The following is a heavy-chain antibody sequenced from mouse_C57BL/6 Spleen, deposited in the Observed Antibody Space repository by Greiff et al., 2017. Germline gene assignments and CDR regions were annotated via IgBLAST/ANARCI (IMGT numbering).Heavy chain of an antibody. V-gene: IGHV1-18*01. Sequence: VQLKESGPELVKPGASVKIPCKASGYTFTDYNMDWVKQSHGKSLEWIGDINPNNGGTIYNQKFKGKATLTVDKSSSTAYMELRSLTSEDTAVYYCARSPYPFAYWGQGTLVTVSA. D-gene: IGHD2-10*01. CDR3: ARSPYPFAY. CDR1: GYTFTDYN. CDR2: INPNNGGT. J-gene: IGHJ3*01.